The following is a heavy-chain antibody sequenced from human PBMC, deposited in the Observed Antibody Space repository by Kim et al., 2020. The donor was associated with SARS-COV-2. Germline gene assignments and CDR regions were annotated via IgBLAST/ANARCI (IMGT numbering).Heavy chain of an antibody. V-gene: IGHV4-59*01. Sequence: LKSRVTISVDTSKNQFSLKLSSVTAADTAVYYCARVPATGYSSSSCVFDYWGQGTLVTVSS. J-gene: IGHJ4*02. CDR3: ARVPATGYSSSSCVFDY. D-gene: IGHD6-13*01.